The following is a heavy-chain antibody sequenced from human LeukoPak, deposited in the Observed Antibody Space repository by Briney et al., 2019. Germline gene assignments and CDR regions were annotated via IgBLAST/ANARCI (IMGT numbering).Heavy chain of an antibody. D-gene: IGHD2-21*02. CDR2: IYYSGST. CDR3: ARSRHIVVVTARVAFDI. V-gene: IGHV4-39*01. Sequence: ASETLSLTCTVSGGSISSSSYYWGWIRPPPGKGLEWIVSIYYSGSTYYNPSLKSRVTISVDTSKNQFSLKLSSVTAADTAVYYCARSRHIVVVTARVAFDIWGQGTMVTVSS. J-gene: IGHJ3*02. CDR1: GGSISSSSYY.